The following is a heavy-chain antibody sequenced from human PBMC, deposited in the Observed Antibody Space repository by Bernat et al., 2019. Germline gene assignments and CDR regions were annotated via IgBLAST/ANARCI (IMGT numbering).Heavy chain of an antibody. CDR2: VRYDGTDT. Sequence: QLVESGGGVFQPGGSLRLSCAASGFTFSTYGMHWVRQAPGKGLEWVSFVRYDGTDTYYATSVKGRFTINRDNSKNTLHLQMNSLRVEDTAVYYCEKNIIPGEIGYWGQGTLGTGSS. V-gene: IGHV3-30*02. CDR1: GFTFSTYG. J-gene: IGHJ4*02. CDR3: EKNIIPGEIGY. D-gene: IGHD3-3*01.